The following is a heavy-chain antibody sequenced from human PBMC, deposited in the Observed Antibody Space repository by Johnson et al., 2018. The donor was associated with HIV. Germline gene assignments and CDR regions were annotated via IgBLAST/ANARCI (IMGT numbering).Heavy chain of an antibody. CDR3: AGPGYVDAFDI. Sequence: EVQLVESGGGLVQPGGSLRLSCAASGFTFSDHYMDWVRQAPGKGLEWVARTRDKANGYSTEYAASVKGRFTISRDASKDSLYLQMNSLKSEDTAVYYCAGPGYVDAFDIWGQGTMVTVSS. D-gene: IGHD5-12*01. J-gene: IGHJ3*02. V-gene: IGHV3-72*01. CDR1: GFTFSDHY. CDR2: TRDKANGYST.